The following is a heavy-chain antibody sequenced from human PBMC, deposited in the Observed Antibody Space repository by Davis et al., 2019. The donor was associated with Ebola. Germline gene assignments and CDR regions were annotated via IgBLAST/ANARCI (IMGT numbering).Heavy chain of an antibody. V-gene: IGHV4-39*07. D-gene: IGHD5-24*01. CDR1: GGSISSSSYY. Sequence: MPSETLSLTCTVPGGSISSSSYYWGWIRQPPGKGLEWIGEINHSGSTYYNPSLESRLTMSVDTSKNQFSLKLRSVTAADTAVYYCARQRRDGYSDFDYWGLGTLVTVSS. CDR2: INHSGST. CDR3: ARQRRDGYSDFDY. J-gene: IGHJ4*02.